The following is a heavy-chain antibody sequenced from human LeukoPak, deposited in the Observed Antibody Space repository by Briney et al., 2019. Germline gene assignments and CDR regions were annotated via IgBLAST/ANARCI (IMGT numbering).Heavy chain of an antibody. CDR2: MNPKSGNT. CDR1: GNTFTSYD. V-gene: IGHV1-8*01. CDR3: ARELGGSYNDY. J-gene: IGHJ4*02. Sequence: ASVKVSCKASGNTFTSYDINWVRQATGQGLEWMGWMNPKSGNTGCAQKFQGRVTMTRNTSISTAYMELRSLRSEDTAVYYCARELGGSYNDYWGQGTPVTVSS. D-gene: IGHD1-26*01.